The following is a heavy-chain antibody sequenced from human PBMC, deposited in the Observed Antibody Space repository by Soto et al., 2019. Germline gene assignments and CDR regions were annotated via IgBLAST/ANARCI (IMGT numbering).Heavy chain of an antibody. CDR3: VIASRWFGEFPFDY. CDR2: ISWNSGSI. J-gene: IGHJ4*02. Sequence: PGGSLRLSCAASGFTFDDYAMHWVRQAPGKGLEWVSGISWNSGSIGYADSVKGRFTISRDNAKNSLYLQMNSLRAEDTAVYYCVIASRWFGEFPFDYWGQGSLVTVSS. D-gene: IGHD3-10*01. CDR1: GFTFDDYA. V-gene: IGHV3-9*01.